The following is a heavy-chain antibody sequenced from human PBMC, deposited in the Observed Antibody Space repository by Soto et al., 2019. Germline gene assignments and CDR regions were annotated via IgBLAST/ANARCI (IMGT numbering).Heavy chain of an antibody. D-gene: IGHD3-22*01. Sequence: QVQLQESGPGLVKPSQTLSLTCTVSRGSISSSSYYWSWIRQHPGKGLEWIGFIYSSGSTYYNPSLKSRVTISVDTCKNQFSLKLSSVTAADTAVYFCARTDSSGYYGDSWGQGTLVTVSS. CDR2: IYSSGST. J-gene: IGHJ5*01. CDR3: ARTDSSGYYGDS. V-gene: IGHV4-31*03. CDR1: RGSISSSSYY.